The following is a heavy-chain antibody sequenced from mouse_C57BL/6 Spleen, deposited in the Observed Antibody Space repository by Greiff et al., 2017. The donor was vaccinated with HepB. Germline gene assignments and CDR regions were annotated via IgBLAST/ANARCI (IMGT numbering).Heavy chain of an antibody. CDR1: GYTFTSYW. V-gene: IGHV1-50*01. Sequence: VQLQESGAELVKPGASVKLSCKASGYTFTSYWMQWVKQRPGQGLEWIGEIDPSDSYTNYNQKFKGKATLTVDTSSSTAYMQLSSLTSEDSAVYYCARGIYDGTLFAYWGQGTLVTVSA. CDR2: IDPSDSYT. J-gene: IGHJ3*01. CDR3: ARGIYDGTLFAY. D-gene: IGHD2-3*01.